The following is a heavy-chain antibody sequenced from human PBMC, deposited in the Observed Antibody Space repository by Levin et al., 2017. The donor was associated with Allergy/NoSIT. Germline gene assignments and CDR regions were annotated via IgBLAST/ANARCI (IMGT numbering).Heavy chain of an antibody. J-gene: IGHJ4*02. D-gene: IGHD5-18*01. V-gene: IGHV4-59*01. Sequence: SETLSLTCTVSGGSISNYYWSWIRQPPGKGLEWIGYIYSSGSTNYNPSLKSRVTISVDTSKSQFSLKLTSVTAADTAVYYCARMSDTAMVDPFDCWGQGTLVTVSS. CDR3: ARMSDTAMVDPFDC. CDR1: GGSISNYY. CDR2: IYSSGST.